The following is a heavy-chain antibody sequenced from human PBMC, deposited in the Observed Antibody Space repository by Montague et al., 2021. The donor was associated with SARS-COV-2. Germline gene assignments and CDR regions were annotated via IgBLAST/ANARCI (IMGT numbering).Heavy chain of an antibody. V-gene: IGHV4-39*01. J-gene: IGHJ5*02. CDR1: GGSVSSSGYY. D-gene: IGHD2-15*01. CDR3: ARHSGGGLVLGAPIWFDP. Sequence: SETLSLTCTVSGGSVSSSGYYWGWIRQPPGKGLEWIGSINFSGSSYYNPSLKIRVSISVDTSKNQFSLRLSSVTSAATAVYYCARHSGGGLVLGAPIWFDPWGQGTLVTVPS. CDR2: INFSGSS.